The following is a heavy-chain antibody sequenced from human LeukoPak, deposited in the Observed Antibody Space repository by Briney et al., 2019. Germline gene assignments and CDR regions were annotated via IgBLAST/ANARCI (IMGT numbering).Heavy chain of an antibody. CDR2: IWFDGSNT. D-gene: IGHD2-21*02. CDR3: GRGNFPHCSGDCFDS. J-gene: IGHJ4*02. Sequence: GGSLRLSRAASGFTFNNYDMHWVRQAPGKGLEWVGAIWFDGSNTRYADSVKGRFTIARDDSKNTVYLQMNTLRVEDTAVYYCGRGNFPHCSGDCFDSWGQGTLVTVSS. CDR1: GFTFNNYD. V-gene: IGHV3-33*01.